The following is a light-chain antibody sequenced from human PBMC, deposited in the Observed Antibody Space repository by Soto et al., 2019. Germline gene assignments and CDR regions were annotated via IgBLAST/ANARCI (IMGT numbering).Light chain of an antibody. V-gene: IGKV1-5*03. J-gene: IGKJ1*01. CDR3: QHYNSYWT. CDR1: QSISIW. CDR2: KAS. Sequence: DIQMTQSPSTLSASVGDRVTITCRASQSISIWLAWYQQKPGKAPKLLIYKASSLESRVPSRFSGSGSGTEFTLTISSLQPDDFATYDCQHYNSYWTFGQGTKVEIK.